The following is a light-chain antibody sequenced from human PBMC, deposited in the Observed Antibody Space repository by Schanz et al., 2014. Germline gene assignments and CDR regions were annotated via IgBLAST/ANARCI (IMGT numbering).Light chain of an antibody. Sequence: EIMMTQSPATLSVSPGARATLSCRASQSVSSSVAWYQQKPGQSPRLLIHGASTRATGIPARFSGSGSGTEFTLTISSLQSEDFAIYYCQQYNNWPPWTFGQGTKVEIK. V-gene: IGKV3-15*01. J-gene: IGKJ1*01. CDR1: QSVSSS. CDR2: GAS. CDR3: QQYNNWPPWT.